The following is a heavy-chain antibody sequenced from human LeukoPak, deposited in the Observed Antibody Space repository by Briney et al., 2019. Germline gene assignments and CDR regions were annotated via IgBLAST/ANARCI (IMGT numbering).Heavy chain of an antibody. CDR1: GLTFSNAW. V-gene: IGHV3-15*01. D-gene: IGHD1-7*01. J-gene: IGHJ3*01. CDR3: TTGPMGITGTTGVFDV. Sequence: PGGTLRLSCVGSGLTFSNAWMHWVRQVPGRGLEWVGRIKSRADGATTDYADFVKDRFTISRDDSKNTQYLQMNSLKSDDTALYYCTTGPMGITGTTGVFDVWGQGTMVIVS. CDR2: IKSRADGATT.